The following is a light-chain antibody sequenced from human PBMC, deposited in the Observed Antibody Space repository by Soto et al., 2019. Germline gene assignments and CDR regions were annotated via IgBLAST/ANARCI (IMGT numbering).Light chain of an antibody. V-gene: IGKV3-15*01. CDR1: QSVSSN. Sequence: EIVMTQSPATLSVFPGERATLSCRASQSVSSNLVWYQQKPGQAPKLLIYNTFTRATGIPVRFSGSGSGTEFTLTISSLQSEDLPVYYCQQYNNWPYTFGQGTKLEI. CDR2: NTF. J-gene: IGKJ2*01. CDR3: QQYNNWPYT.